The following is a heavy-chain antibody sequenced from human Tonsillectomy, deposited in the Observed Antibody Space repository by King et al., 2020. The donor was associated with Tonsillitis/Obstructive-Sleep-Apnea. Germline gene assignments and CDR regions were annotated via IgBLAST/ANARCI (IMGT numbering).Heavy chain of an antibody. V-gene: IGHV4-39*01. CDR2: LHYSGST. CDR3: ARHIDSGSYDNRLKWFDP. J-gene: IGHJ5*02. D-gene: IGHD3-10*01. CDR1: GASMSSGTYS. Sequence: VQLQESGPGLVRPSETLSLTCTVSGASMSSGTYSWGWVRQPPGKGLEWIGSLHYSGSTYYKSSVSRRVAISVDTSKNQFSLQLTSVTAADTATYYCARHIDSGSYDNRLKWFDPWGQGILVTVPS.